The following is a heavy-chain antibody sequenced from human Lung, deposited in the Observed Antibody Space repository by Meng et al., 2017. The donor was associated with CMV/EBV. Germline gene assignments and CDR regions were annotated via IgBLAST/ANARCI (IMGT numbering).Heavy chain of an antibody. CDR1: GFIFSDFG. J-gene: IGHJ5*02. CDR3: AKDRGEYSNCRFDP. V-gene: IGHV3-23*01. D-gene: IGHD4-11*01. Sequence: GEXXTISCAASGFIFSDFGMSWVRQVPGKGLEWLSGISGCGGRTYYAETIKGRFTMSRDNSKNTIYLQMDNLRAEDTAVYYCAKDRGEYSNCRFDPWGQGTXVTVSS. CDR2: ISGCGGRT.